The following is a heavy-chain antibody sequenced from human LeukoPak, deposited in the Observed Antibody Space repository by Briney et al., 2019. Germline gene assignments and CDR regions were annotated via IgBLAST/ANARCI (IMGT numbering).Heavy chain of an antibody. Sequence: SETLSLTCTVSGYSISSGYYWGWIRQPPRKGLEWIGSIYHSGSTNYNPSLKSRVTISVDTSKNQFSLKLSSVTAADTAVYYCARAKSSMGPNYFDYWGQGTLVTVSS. CDR3: ARAKSSMGPNYFDY. D-gene: IGHD6-6*01. V-gene: IGHV4-38-2*02. CDR1: GYSISSGYY. CDR2: IYHSGST. J-gene: IGHJ4*02.